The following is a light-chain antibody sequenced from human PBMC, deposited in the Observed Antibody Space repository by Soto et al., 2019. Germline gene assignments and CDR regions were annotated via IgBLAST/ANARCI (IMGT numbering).Light chain of an antibody. CDR2: DAS. Sequence: DIQMTQSPSTLSASVGDRVTITCRASQSISSWLAWYQQKPGKAPKLLIYDASSLESGVPSRFSGSGSGTEFTLPLSSLQPDDFATYYFQQYNSYPCTFGQGTKLEIK. CDR3: QQYNSYPCT. CDR1: QSISSW. J-gene: IGKJ2*02. V-gene: IGKV1-5*01.